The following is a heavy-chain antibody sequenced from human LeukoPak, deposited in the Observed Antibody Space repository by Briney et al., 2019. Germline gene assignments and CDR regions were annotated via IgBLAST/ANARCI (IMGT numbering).Heavy chain of an antibody. Sequence: GGSLRLSCAASVFTFSSYSMNWVRQAPGKGLEWGSSISSSSSYIYYADSVKGRFTISRDNAKNALYMQMNSVRAEDTAVYYCARGDNSSGWYPRYFDYWGQGTLVTVSS. CDR2: ISSSSSYI. CDR1: VFTFSSYS. J-gene: IGHJ4*02. CDR3: ARGDNSSGWYPRYFDY. V-gene: IGHV3-21*01. D-gene: IGHD6-19*01.